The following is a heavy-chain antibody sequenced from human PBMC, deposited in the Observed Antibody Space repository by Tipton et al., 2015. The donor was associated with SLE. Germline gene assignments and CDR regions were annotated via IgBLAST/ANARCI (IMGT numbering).Heavy chain of an antibody. CDR1: TYSISNGHY. Sequence: TLSLTCSVSTYSISNGHYWAWVRQPPGKGLEWIGTVYHTGNTYYNPSLKSRVTISVDTSKNQFSLKLTSVTAADTAVYYCARDRLGTDAFDIWGQGTMVTVSS. CDR2: VYHTGNT. J-gene: IGHJ3*02. V-gene: IGHV4-38-2*02. D-gene: IGHD1-1*01. CDR3: ARDRLGTDAFDI.